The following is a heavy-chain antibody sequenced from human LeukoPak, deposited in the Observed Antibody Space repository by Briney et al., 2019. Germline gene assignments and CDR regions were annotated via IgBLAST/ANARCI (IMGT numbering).Heavy chain of an antibody. Sequence: GGSLRLSCAASGFTFSSYATSWVRQAPGKGLEWVSAISGSGGSTYYADSVKGRFTISRDNSKNTLHLQMNSLRAEDTAVYYCAKEPASGSCFDYWGQGTLVTVS. J-gene: IGHJ4*02. D-gene: IGHD1-26*01. CDR2: ISGSGGST. CDR1: GFTFSSYA. CDR3: AKEPASGSCFDY. V-gene: IGHV3-23*01.